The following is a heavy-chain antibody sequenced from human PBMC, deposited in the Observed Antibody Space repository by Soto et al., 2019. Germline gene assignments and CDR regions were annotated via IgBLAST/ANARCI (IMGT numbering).Heavy chain of an antibody. CDR3: ARDRVSPSLYCFYFDP. Sequence: AAVKVSYKDAGYNFRLLCLSGVGQAPGQGRKRLGWIIGYISYNGNTTYTPNFQSRLFMTIDTSTSTVSLELPALTSADTAVYFCARDRVSPSLYCFYFDPWGQGTLFTVSS. V-gene: IGHV1-18*01. J-gene: IGHJ5*02. CDR2: IIGYISYNGNT. CDR1: GYNFRLLC. D-gene: IGHD2-15*01.